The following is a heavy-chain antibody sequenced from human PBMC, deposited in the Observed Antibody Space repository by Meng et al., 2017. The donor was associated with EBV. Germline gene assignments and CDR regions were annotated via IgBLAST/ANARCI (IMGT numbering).Heavy chain of an antibody. Sequence: GQRVGAGGGLVQPGGSLRLSCAASGFIFSSYTMSWVRQAPGKGLEWVSSISGSGGSTYYADSVKGRFTISRDNSKNTLYLQMNSLRAEDTAIYYCAKATYTTGFNWFDPWGQGTLVTVSS. CDR3: AKATYTTGFNWFDP. J-gene: IGHJ5*02. CDR1: GFIFSSYT. D-gene: IGHD3-16*01. CDR2: ISGSGGST. V-gene: IGHV3-23*04.